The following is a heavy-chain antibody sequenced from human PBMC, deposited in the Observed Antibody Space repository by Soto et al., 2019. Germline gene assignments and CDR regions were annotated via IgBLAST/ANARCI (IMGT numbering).Heavy chain of an antibody. Sequence: ASVKVSCKASGGTFSSYAISWVRQAPGQGLEWMGGIIPIFGTANYAQKFQGRVTITADESTSTAYMELSSLRSEDTAVYYCARGEYYGSRLSWFDPWGQGTLVTVSS. CDR3: ARGEYYGSRLSWFDP. V-gene: IGHV1-69*13. J-gene: IGHJ5*02. CDR2: IIPIFGTA. CDR1: GGTFSSYA. D-gene: IGHD3-10*01.